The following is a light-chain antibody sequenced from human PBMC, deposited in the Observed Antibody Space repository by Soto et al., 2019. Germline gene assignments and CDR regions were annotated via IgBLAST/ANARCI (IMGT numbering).Light chain of an antibody. CDR2: DVR. Sequence: QSVLTQPASVSGSPGQSITISCTGTSSDVGGYNYVSWYQQHPGKAPKLMIYDVRNRPSGVSNRFSGSKSVNTASLTISGLQAEDEADYYCRSYTTISTYVFGTGTKLTVL. J-gene: IGLJ1*01. CDR3: RSYTTISTYV. CDR1: SSDVGGYNY. V-gene: IGLV2-14*03.